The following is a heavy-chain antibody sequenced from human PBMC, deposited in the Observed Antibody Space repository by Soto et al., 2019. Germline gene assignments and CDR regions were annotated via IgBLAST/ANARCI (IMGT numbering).Heavy chain of an antibody. CDR2: INAGNGNT. V-gene: IGHV1-3*05. J-gene: IGHJ5*02. CDR3: ARRTPVWFDP. CDR1: GYTFSDYA. Sequence: QVQLVQSEAEEKKPGASVKVSCKASGYTFSDYAIHWVRQAPGQRPEWMGWINAGNGNTKYSQKFQGRVTITRDTSASTAYMELSRLRSEDTAVYYRARRTPVWFDPWGQGTLVTVSS.